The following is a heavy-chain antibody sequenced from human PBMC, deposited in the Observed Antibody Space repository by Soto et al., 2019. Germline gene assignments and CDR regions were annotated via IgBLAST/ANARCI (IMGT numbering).Heavy chain of an antibody. J-gene: IGHJ6*02. CDR3: AKDVEALARVGGMDV. Sequence: GGALRLSCAASGFTFSIYGMQWARQAPGKGLEWVAVISYDGSNKYYADSVKGRFTISRDNSKNTLYLQMNSLRAEDTAVYYCAKDVEALARVGGMDVWGQGTTVTVSS. CDR1: GFTFSIYG. V-gene: IGHV3-30*18. D-gene: IGHD6-6*01. CDR2: ISYDGSNK.